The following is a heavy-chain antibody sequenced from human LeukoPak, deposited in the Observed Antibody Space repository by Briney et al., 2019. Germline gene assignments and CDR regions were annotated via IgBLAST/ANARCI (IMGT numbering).Heavy chain of an antibody. V-gene: IGHV3-30-3*01. CDR1: GFTFSSHW. CDR2: ISYDGSNK. D-gene: IGHD5-18*01. J-gene: IGHJ6*02. CDR3: ARDGGYSCTPQTGHGMDV. Sequence: PGGSLRLSCAASGFTFSSHWMHWVRQAPGKGLEWVAVISYDGSNKYYADSVKGRFTISRDNSKNTLYLQMNSLRAEDTAVYYCARDGGYSCTPQTGHGMDVWGQGTTVTVSS.